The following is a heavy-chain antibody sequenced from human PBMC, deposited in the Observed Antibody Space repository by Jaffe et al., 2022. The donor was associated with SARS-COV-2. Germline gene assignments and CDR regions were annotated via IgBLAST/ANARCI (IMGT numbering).Heavy chain of an antibody. J-gene: IGHJ5*02. V-gene: IGHV4-39*02. CDR1: GGSISSGYY. Sequence: QLQLQESGPGLVKPSETLSLSCTVSGGSISSGYYWGWIRQPPGKGLEWIGSIFYSGTTTSYNPSLKSRVTISVDPSKNHFSLKLSSVTAADTAIYYCARPAAGTLGWFDPWGQGTLVTVSS. CDR3: ARPAAGTLGWFDP. D-gene: IGHD6-13*01. CDR2: IFYSGTT.